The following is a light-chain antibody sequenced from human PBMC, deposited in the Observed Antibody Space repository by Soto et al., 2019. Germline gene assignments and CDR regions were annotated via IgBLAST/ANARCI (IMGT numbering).Light chain of an antibody. J-gene: IGLJ3*02. CDR2: NND. CDR3: AAWDGSLNGWV. CDR1: NSNIGSNT. V-gene: IGLV1-44*01. Sequence: QSVLTQAPSASGTPGQRVTISCSGSNSNIGSNTVSWYQQVPGTAPKVLIYNNDQRPSGVPDRLSGSKSGTSASLAIGGLQSEDGADYYCAAWDGSLNGWVFGGGTKVTVL.